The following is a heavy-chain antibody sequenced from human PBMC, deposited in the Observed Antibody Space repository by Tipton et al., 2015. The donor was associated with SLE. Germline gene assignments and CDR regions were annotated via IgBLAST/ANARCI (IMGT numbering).Heavy chain of an antibody. D-gene: IGHD7-27*01. J-gene: IGHJ3*02. CDR2: INAANGNT. V-gene: IGHV1-3*01. CDR1: GYTFTNYA. CDR3: ARAELGDAFDI. Sequence: QVQLVQSGAEVKKPGASVKVSCKASGYTFTNYAMHWVRQDPGQRLEWMGLINAANGNTKYSQTFQGRVTITRDTSASTVYTELSSLRSEDTAVYYCARAELGDAFDIWGQGTMVTVSS.